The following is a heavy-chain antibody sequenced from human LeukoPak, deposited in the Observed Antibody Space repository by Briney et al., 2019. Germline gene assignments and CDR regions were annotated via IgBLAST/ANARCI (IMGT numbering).Heavy chain of an antibody. D-gene: IGHD6-13*01. CDR3: ATGLRDSSSWYDGDY. CDR2: IYPGGSDT. Sequence: GESLKISCKGSGYSFTSYWIGWVRQMPGKGLEWMGIIYPGGSDTRYSPSFQGQVTISADKSISTVYLQWSSLKASDTAMYYCATGLRDSSSWYDGDYWGQGTLVTVSS. J-gene: IGHJ4*02. CDR1: GYSFTSYW. V-gene: IGHV5-51*01.